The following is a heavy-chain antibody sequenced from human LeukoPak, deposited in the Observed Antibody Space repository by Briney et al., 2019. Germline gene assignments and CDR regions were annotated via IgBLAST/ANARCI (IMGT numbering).Heavy chain of an antibody. D-gene: IGHD1-26*01. V-gene: IGHV3-11*06. CDR3: ARARAITSRYFDL. CDR1: GFTFSDNY. J-gene: IGHJ2*01. Sequence: GGSLRLSCAASGFTFSDNYMSWIRQAPGKGLEWLSYISSSSTYTNYADSVKGRFTISRDNAKNSLYLQMNSLRADDTAVYYCARARAITSRYFDLWGRGTLVTVSS. CDR2: ISSSSTYT.